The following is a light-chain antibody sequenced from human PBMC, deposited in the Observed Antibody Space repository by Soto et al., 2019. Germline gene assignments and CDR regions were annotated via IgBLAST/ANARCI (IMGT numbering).Light chain of an antibody. CDR2: DAS. J-gene: IGKJ1*01. Sequence: DIQMTQSPSTLSASVGDRVTITCRASQSISSWLAWYQQKPGKAPKLLIYDASSLESGVPSRFSASGSGTAFTRTITSLQPDDFATYDCQQYNSYPWTFGQATKVEIK. CDR3: QQYNSYPWT. V-gene: IGKV1-5*01. CDR1: QSISSW.